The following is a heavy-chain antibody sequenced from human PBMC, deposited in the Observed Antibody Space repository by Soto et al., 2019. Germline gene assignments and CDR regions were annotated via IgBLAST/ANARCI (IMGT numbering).Heavy chain of an antibody. Sequence: QVQLVESGGGVVQPGRSLRLSCAASGFTFSSYAMHWVRQAPGKGLEWVAVISYDGSNKYYADSVKGRFTISRDNSKNPLYLQMNSLRAEDTAVYYWARGNSGSYSDAFDIWGQGTMVTVSS. J-gene: IGHJ3*02. V-gene: IGHV3-30-3*01. CDR2: ISYDGSNK. CDR1: GFTFSSYA. D-gene: IGHD1-26*01. CDR3: ARGNSGSYSDAFDI.